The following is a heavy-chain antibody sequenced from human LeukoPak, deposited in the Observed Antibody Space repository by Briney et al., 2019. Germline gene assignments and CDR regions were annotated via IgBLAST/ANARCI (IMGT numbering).Heavy chain of an antibody. D-gene: IGHD3-22*01. Sequence: SETLSLSCTVSGYSISSAYYWGWIRQPPGKGLECIGGISRNGNTYYNPSLKSRVSISIDTSKNQFSLKLTSVTAADTAVYYCARQDEVVTNYFDYWGQGTLVTVSS. CDR1: GYSISSAYY. CDR3: ARQDEVVTNYFDY. CDR2: ISRNGNT. V-gene: IGHV4-38-2*02. J-gene: IGHJ4*02.